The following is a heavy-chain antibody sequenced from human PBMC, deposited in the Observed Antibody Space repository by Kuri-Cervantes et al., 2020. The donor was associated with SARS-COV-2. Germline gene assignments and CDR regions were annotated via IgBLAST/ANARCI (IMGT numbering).Heavy chain of an antibody. CDR1: GGSISSYY. CDR2: IYYSGST. Sequence: ESLKISCTVSGGSISSYYWSWIRQPPGKGLEWIGYIYYSGSTNYNPSLKSRVTISVDTSKNQFSLKLSSVTAADTAVYYCARGSNYDFWSGYSTFDYWGQGTLVTVLL. D-gene: IGHD3-3*01. CDR3: ARGSNYDFWSGYSTFDY. V-gene: IGHV4-59*01. J-gene: IGHJ4*02.